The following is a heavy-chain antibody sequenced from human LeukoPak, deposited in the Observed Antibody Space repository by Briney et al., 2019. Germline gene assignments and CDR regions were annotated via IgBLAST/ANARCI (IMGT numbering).Heavy chain of an antibody. V-gene: IGHV3-23*01. CDR3: TKGRGSTSWYYFDY. D-gene: IGHD6-13*01. CDR1: GFTFSYYA. Sequence: GGSLRLSCAASGFTFSYYAMSWVRLAPGKGLEWVSAISGNGVNIYYADSVKGRFTISRDNSNNTLYLQMNSLRAEDTAVYYCTKGRGSTSWYYFDYWGQGTLVTVSS. CDR2: ISGNGVNI. J-gene: IGHJ4*02.